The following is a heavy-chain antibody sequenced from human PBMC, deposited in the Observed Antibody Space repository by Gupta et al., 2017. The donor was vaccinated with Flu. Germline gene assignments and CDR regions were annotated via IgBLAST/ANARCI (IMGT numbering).Heavy chain of an antibody. CDR3: ASRQHIQLWSRSPGYFDY. Sequence: QLQLQESGPGLVKPSETLSLTCTVSGGSISSSSYYWGWIRQPPGKGLEWIGSIYYSGSTYYNPSLKSRVTISVDTSKNQFSLKLSSVTAADTAVYYCASRQHIQLWSRSPGYFDYWGQGTLVTVSS. CDR1: GGSISSSSYY. D-gene: IGHD5-18*01. J-gene: IGHJ4*02. CDR2: IYYSGST. V-gene: IGHV4-39*01.